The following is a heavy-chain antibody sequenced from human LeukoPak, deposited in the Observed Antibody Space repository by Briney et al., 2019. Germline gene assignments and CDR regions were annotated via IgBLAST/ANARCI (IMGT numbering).Heavy chain of an antibody. CDR2: ISAYNGNT. D-gene: IGHD6-13*01. V-gene: IGHV1-18*01. J-gene: IGHJ4*02. CDR1: GYTFTSYG. Sequence: PGASVKVSCKASGYTFTSYGISWVRQAPGQGLEWMGWISAYNGNTNYAQKLQGRVTMTTDTSTSTAYMELRSLRSDDTAVYYCARSGSSSWYGGRNDYWGQGTLVTVSS. CDR3: ARSGSSSWYGGRNDY.